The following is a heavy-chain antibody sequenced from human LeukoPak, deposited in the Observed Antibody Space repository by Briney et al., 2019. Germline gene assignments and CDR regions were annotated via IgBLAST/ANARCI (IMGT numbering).Heavy chain of an antibody. Sequence: PSETLSLTCTVSGGSISSSSYYWGWIRQPPGKGLEWIGSIYYSGSTYYNPSLKSRVTISVDTSKNQFSLKLSSVTAADTAVYYCARDTVTNLLMNYWGQGTLVTVSS. CDR1: GGSISSSSYY. V-gene: IGHV4-39*07. CDR3: ARDTVTNLLMNY. J-gene: IGHJ4*02. D-gene: IGHD4-17*01. CDR2: IYYSGST.